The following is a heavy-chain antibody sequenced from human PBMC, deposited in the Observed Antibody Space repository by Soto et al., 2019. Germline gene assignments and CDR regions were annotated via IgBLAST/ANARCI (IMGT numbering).Heavy chain of an antibody. D-gene: IGHD2-15*01. CDR3: ARGPLGYCSGGSCYPDLDY. CDR1: GGSFSGYY. J-gene: IGHJ4*02. Sequence: PSETLSLTCAVYGGSFSGYYWSWIRQPPGKGLEWTGEINHSGSTNYNPSLKSRVTISVDTSKNQFSLKLSSVTAADTAVYYCARGPLGYCSGGSCYPDLDYWGQGTLVTVSS. V-gene: IGHV4-34*01. CDR2: INHSGST.